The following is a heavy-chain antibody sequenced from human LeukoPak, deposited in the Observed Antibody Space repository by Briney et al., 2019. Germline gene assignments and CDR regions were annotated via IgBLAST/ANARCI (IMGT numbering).Heavy chain of an antibody. CDR1: GGSISSSNW. Sequence: PSGTLSLTCAVSGGSISSSNWWSWVRQPPGKGLEWIGYIYYSGSTNYNPSLKSRVTISVGTSKNQFSLKLSPVTAADTAVYYCARDRSPYGELDYWGQGTLVTVSS. CDR3: ARDRSPYGELDY. V-gene: IGHV4-4*02. CDR2: IYYSGST. D-gene: IGHD4-17*01. J-gene: IGHJ4*02.